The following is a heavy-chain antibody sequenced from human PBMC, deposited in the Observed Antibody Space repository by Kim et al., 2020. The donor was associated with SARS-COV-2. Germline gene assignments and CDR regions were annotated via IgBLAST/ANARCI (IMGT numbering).Heavy chain of an antibody. CDR3: AKDNPPQG. CDR1: GFTFSSYG. Sequence: GGSLRLSCAASGFTFSSYGMHWVRQAPGKGLEWVAVISYDGSNKYYADSVKGRFTISRDNSKNTLYLQMNSLRAEDTAVYYCAKDNPPQGWGQGTLVTVSS. CDR2: ISYDGSNK. V-gene: IGHV3-30*18. J-gene: IGHJ4*02.